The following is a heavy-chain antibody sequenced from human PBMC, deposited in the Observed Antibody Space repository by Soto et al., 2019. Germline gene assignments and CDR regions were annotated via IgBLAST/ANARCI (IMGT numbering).Heavy chain of an antibody. V-gene: IGHV1-18*01. CDR1: GYTFTSYG. Sequence: ASVKVSCKASGYTFTSYGISWVRQAPGQGLEWMGWISAYNGNTNYAQKLQGRVTMTTDTSTSTAYMELRSLRSDDTAVYYCLITGTTPSWFDPWGQGTLVTVSS. J-gene: IGHJ5*02. CDR3: LITGTTPSWFDP. D-gene: IGHD1-7*01. CDR2: ISAYNGNT.